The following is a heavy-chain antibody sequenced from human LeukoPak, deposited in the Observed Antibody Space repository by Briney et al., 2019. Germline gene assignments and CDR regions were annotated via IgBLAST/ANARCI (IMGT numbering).Heavy chain of an antibody. J-gene: IGHJ4*02. Sequence: ASVKVSCKASGSTFSRFAMSWVRRAPRQWLEWMGGIIPIFGTANYAQRFQGRLTMTRDMSTSTVYMELSSLRSEDTALYYCATAGRRLFGVLIPLSFDYWGQGTLVTVSS. CDR2: IIPIFGTA. CDR3: ATAGRRLFGVLIPLSFDY. CDR1: GSTFSRFA. D-gene: IGHD3-3*01. V-gene: IGHV1-69*05.